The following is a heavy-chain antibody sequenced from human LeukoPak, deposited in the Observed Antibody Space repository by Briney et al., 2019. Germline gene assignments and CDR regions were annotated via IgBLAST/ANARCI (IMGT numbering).Heavy chain of an antibody. CDR1: GFIFSNYA. CDR2: ISGRSGST. Sequence: GASLRLSCAASGFIFSNYAMYWVRQAPGKGLECVSAISGRSGSTYYADSVKGRFTISRDSSKNTLYLQMNSLRADDTAVYYCAKWGDYDVLTGYYVSDFWGQGTLVTVSS. D-gene: IGHD3-9*01. J-gene: IGHJ4*02. V-gene: IGHV3-23*01. CDR3: AKWGDYDVLTGYYVSDF.